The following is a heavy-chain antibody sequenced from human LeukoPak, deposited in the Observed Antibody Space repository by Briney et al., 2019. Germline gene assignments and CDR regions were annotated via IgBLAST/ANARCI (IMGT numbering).Heavy chain of an antibody. V-gene: IGHV3-21*01. Sequence: GGSLRLSCAASGFTFSSYSMNWVRQAPGKGLEWVSSISSSSSYIYYADSVKGRFTISRDNAKNSLYLQMNSLRAEDTAVYYCASLDIVVVVAATHPYGMDVWGQGAKVTVSS. CDR2: ISSSSSYI. J-gene: IGHJ6*02. CDR3: ASLDIVVVVAATHPYGMDV. D-gene: IGHD2-15*01. CDR1: GFTFSSYS.